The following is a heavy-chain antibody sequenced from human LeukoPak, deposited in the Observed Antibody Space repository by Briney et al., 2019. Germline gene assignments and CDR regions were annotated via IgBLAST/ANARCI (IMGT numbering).Heavy chain of an antibody. CDR2: IRGSGKIM. Sequence: GGSLRLSCAASGFTFSSYEMNWVRQAREKGLEWVSYIRGSGKIMYYADSVKGRFTISRDNAKNSLYLQMNSLRAEDTAVYYCAREAAAPDWGQGTLVTVSS. CDR3: AREAAAPD. D-gene: IGHD6-13*01. V-gene: IGHV3-48*03. CDR1: GFTFSSYE. J-gene: IGHJ4*02.